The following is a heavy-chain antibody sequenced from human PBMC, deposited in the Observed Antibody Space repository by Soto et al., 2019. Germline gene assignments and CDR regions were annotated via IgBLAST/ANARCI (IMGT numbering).Heavy chain of an antibody. CDR3: ARASYYGSGAYYYTY. V-gene: IGHV4-30-4*01. D-gene: IGHD3-22*01. Sequence: QVQLQESGPGLVKPSQTLSLTCTVSGGSISSGDYYWSWIRQPPGKGPEWVGYIYYTGTTHYNPSLKSRVKISPDTSKNQSSLSLNSVTAADTAVYYCARASYYGSGAYYYTYWGQGTLVTVSS. CDR1: GGSISSGDYY. J-gene: IGHJ4*02. CDR2: IYYTGTT.